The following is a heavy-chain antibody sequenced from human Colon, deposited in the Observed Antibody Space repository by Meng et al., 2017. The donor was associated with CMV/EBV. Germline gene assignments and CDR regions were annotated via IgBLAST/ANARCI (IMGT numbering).Heavy chain of an antibody. V-gene: IGHV3-30*02. CDR3: ARAGLYSYYFDY. D-gene: IGHD2-15*01. J-gene: IGHJ4*02. CDR2: IRYDSAYK. Sequence: GESLKISCAASGFTFSSYGMHWVRQAPGKGLEWVTYIRYDSAYKYSADSVQGRFTISRDNSKNMLYLQMNSLRPEDTAVYYCARAGLYSYYFDYWGQGTLVTVSS. CDR1: GFTFSSYG.